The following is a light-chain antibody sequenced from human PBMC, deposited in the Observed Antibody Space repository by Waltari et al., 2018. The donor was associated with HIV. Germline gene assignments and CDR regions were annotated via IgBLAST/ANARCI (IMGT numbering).Light chain of an antibody. Sequence: QSVLTQPPSASGTPGQRVTISCSGSSSDIGSHTVNWYQQLPGTAPRLLSYTNKRRPSGGPDRISGSKSGTSASLVISWLQSEDEADYFCAAWDDSLNGDVVFGGGTKLTVL. J-gene: IGLJ2*01. CDR3: AAWDDSLNGDVV. CDR2: TNK. V-gene: IGLV1-44*01. CDR1: SSDIGSHT.